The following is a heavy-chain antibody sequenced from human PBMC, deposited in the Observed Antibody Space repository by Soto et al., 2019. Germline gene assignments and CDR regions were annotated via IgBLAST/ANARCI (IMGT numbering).Heavy chain of an antibody. J-gene: IGHJ2*01. Sequence: QVQLVQSGAEVKKPGSSVKVSCKASGGTFSSYAISWVRQAPGQGLEWMGGIIPIFGTANYAQKFQGRVTITADESTSTAYMELSSLRSEDTAVYYCAIYKPGYSYNEGDYWYFDLWGRGTLVTVSS. CDR3: AIYKPGYSYNEGDYWYFDL. CDR2: IIPIFGTA. V-gene: IGHV1-69*01. D-gene: IGHD5-18*01. CDR1: GGTFSSYA.